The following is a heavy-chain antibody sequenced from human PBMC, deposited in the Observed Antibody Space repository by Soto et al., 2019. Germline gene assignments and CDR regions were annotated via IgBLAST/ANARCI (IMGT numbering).Heavy chain of an antibody. Sequence: SVKVSCKASRVAFSKFIVTWVRQAPGLGLEWVGGIIPIFGTANYAQKFQGRVTITADESTSTSYMEVNNLRSEDTAVYYCAKVRYSSPMGFYYGMDVWG. V-gene: IGHV1-69*13. D-gene: IGHD6-19*01. CDR2: IIPIFGTA. CDR3: AKVRYSSPMGFYYGMDV. J-gene: IGHJ6*02. CDR1: RVAFSKFI.